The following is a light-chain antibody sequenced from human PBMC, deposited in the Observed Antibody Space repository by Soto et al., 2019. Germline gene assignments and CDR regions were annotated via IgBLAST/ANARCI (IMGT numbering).Light chain of an antibody. CDR1: QSVSSN. CDR3: QQYGSSGT. J-gene: IGKJ1*01. Sequence: EMVIAQAPVTLAVYPGGRVTLAIRASQSVSSNLAWYQQKPGQAPSLLIYGAFTRATGIPARFSGSGSGTDFTLTISRLEPEDFAVYYCQQYGSSGTFGQGTKVDI. V-gene: IGKV3-20*01. CDR2: GAF.